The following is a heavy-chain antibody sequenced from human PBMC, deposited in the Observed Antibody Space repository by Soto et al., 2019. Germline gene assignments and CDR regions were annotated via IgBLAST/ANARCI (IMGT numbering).Heavy chain of an antibody. CDR2: IYYSGST. Sequence: PSETLSLTCTVSGGSISSYYWSWIRQPPGKGLEWIGYIYYSGSTNYNPSLKSRVTISVDTSKNQFSLKLSSVTAADTAVYYCARGAPFPFDYWGQGTLVTVSS. V-gene: IGHV4-59*01. J-gene: IGHJ4*02. CDR3: ARGAPFPFDY. CDR1: GGSISSYY.